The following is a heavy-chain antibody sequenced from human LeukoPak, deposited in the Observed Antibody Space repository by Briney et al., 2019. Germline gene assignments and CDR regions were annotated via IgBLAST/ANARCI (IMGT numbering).Heavy chain of an antibody. J-gene: IGHJ4*02. D-gene: IGHD6-13*01. CDR3: ARASMRMTTAGLVDY. CDR2: IRSTSSHI. Sequence: GGSLRLSCAASGFTFSTYSMNWVRQAPGKGLEWVSYIRSTSSHIDYADSVKGRFTISRDNAKNSVYLQMNSLRVEDTAVYYCARASMRMTTAGLVDYWGQGTLVTVSS. CDR1: GFTFSTYS. V-gene: IGHV3-21*01.